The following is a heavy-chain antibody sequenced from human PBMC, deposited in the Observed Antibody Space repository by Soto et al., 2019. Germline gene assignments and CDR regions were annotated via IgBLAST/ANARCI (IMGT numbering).Heavy chain of an antibody. CDR2: IKPDGSEQ. CDR3: ARGNWNYYYGFDV. CDR1: ESTFDEYY. V-gene: IGHV3-7*01. J-gene: IGHJ6*02. Sequence: GGSLRLSCAASESTFDEYYMTWVRQAPGKGPEWVANIKPDGSEQYYVDSVKGRFTISRDNANNSLYLQMNSLRAEDTAVYFCARGNWNYYYGFDVWGQGTTVTVSS. D-gene: IGHD1-20*01.